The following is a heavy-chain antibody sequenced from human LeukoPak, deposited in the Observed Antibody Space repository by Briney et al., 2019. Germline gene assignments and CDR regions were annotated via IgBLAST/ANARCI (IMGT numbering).Heavy chain of an antibody. J-gene: IGHJ4*02. Sequence: SETLSLTCAVYGASFSGYSWSWIRQPPGKGLEWIGEINHSGSTNYNPSLKSRVTISVDTSKNQFSLKLSSVTAADTAVYYCARLGRVSPRYYYGSGSYFDYWGQGTLVTVSS. D-gene: IGHD3-10*01. CDR1: GASFSGYS. CDR2: INHSGST. CDR3: ARLGRVSPRYYYGSGSYFDY. V-gene: IGHV4-34*01.